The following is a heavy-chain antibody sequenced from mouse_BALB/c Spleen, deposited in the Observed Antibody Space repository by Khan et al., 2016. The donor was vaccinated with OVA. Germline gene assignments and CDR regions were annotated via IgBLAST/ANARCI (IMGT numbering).Heavy chain of an antibody. CDR2: INPSTGYT. CDR3: ARRGVYGIFAY. Sequence: QVQLKESGAELAKPGASVKMSCSASGYTFTTYWIHWVKQRPGQGLEWIGYINPSTGYTEYNQKFKDKATLTADESSSTAYMQLNSLTSEDSADYYCARRGVYGIFAYWGQGTLVTVSA. CDR1: GYTFTTYW. D-gene: IGHD2-1*01. J-gene: IGHJ3*01. V-gene: IGHV1-7*01.